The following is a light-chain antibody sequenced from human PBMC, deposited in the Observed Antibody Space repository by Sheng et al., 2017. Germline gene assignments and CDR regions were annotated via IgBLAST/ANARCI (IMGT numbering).Light chain of an antibody. V-gene: IGLV1-40*01. J-gene: IGLJ1*01. CDR1: SSNIGAGYD. CDR3: NSRDISGNTYV. Sequence: QSVLTQPPSVSGAPGQRVTISCTGSSSNIGAGYDVHWYQQLPNTAPKLLIYGNSNRPSGVPDRFSGSKSGSSASLAITGLQAEDEADYYCNSRDISGNTYVFGSGTKVTVL. CDR2: GNS.